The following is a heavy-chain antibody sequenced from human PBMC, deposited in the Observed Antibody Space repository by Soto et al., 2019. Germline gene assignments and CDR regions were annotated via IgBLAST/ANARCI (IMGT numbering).Heavy chain of an antibody. CDR2: ISSSGSTI. D-gene: IGHD2-2*03. J-gene: IGHJ4*02. V-gene: IGHV3-48*03. CDR1: GFTFSSYE. CDR3: ARVSVDIVAVSPFDY. Sequence: PGGSLSLSCAASGFTFSSYEMNWVRQAPGKGLEWVSYISSSGSTIYYADSVKGRFTISRDNAKNSLYLQMNSLRAEDTAVYYCARVSVDIVAVSPFDYWGQGTLVTVSS.